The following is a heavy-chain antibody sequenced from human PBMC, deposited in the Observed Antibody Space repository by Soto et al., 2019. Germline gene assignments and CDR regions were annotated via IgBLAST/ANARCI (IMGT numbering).Heavy chain of an antibody. CDR2: ISAHNGNT. V-gene: IGHV1-18*01. J-gene: IGHJ4*02. D-gene: IGHD1-1*01. CDR1: GYGFTTYG. Sequence: QVHLVQSGAEVKKPGASVKVSCKGSGYGFTTYGITWVRQAPGQGLEWMAWISAHNGNTNYAQKLQGRVPVTRDTSTRTASMALRSLRSDDTAVYYCARGRYGDYWGQGALVTVSS. CDR3: ARGRYGDY.